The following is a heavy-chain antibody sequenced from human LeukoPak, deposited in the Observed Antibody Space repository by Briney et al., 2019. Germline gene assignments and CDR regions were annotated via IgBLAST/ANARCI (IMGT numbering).Heavy chain of an antibody. Sequence: SETLSLTCAVYGGSFSGYYWSWIRQPPGKGLEWIGEINHSGSTNYNPSLKSRVTISVDTSKNQFSLKRSSVTAADTAVYYCARRSSGYSYANRGWGQGTLVTVSS. J-gene: IGHJ4*02. V-gene: IGHV4-34*01. CDR3: ARRSSGYSYANRG. D-gene: IGHD5-18*01. CDR1: GGSFSGYY. CDR2: INHSGST.